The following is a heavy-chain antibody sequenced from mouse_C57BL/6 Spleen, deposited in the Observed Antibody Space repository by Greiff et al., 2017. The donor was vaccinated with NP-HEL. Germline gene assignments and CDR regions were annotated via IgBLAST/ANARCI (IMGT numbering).Heavy chain of an antibody. CDR3: TPSNYLWYFDV. V-gene: IGHV14-4*01. CDR1: GFNIKDDY. D-gene: IGHD2-5*01. CDR2: IDPENGDT. Sequence: VQLKESGAELVRPGASVKLSCTASGFNIKDDYMHWVKQRPEQGLEWIGWIDPENGDTEYASKFQGKATITADTSSNTAYLQLSSLTSEDTAVYYCTPSNYLWYFDVWGTGTTVTVSS. J-gene: IGHJ1*03.